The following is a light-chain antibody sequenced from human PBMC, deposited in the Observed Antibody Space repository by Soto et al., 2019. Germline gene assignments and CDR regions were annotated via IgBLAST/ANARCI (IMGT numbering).Light chain of an antibody. V-gene: IGLV2-14*01. J-gene: IGLJ1*01. Sequence: QSVLTQPPCVSWSPGQSITLSCAGSSSDVGGYNHVSLYQHHPGKAPKLLIYEVTNRPSGVSNRFSGSKSGNTASLTISGLQAEDEAEYYCSSYTSSFSSVFGTGTKVTVL. CDR3: SSYTSSFSSV. CDR1: SSDVGGYNH. CDR2: EVT.